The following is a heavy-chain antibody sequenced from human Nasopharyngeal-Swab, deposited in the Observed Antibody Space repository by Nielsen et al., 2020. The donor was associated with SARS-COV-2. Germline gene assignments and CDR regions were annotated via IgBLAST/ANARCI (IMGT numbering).Heavy chain of an antibody. Sequence: ASVKVSCKASGYTFTSYYMHWVRQAPGQGLEWMGIINPSGGSTSYAQKFQGRVTMTRDTSTSTVYMELRSLRSDDTAVYYCARRYYDSSGYSSYWYFDLWGRGTLVTVSS. V-gene: IGHV1-46*01. CDR2: INPSGGST. CDR3: ARRYYDSSGYSSYWYFDL. D-gene: IGHD3-22*01. J-gene: IGHJ2*01. CDR1: GYTFTSYY.